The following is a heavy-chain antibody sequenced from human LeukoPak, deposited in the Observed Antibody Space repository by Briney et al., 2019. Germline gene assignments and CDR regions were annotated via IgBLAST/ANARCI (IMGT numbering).Heavy chain of an antibody. CDR1: GYTFTSYG. J-gene: IGHJ6*03. CDR3: ARRRMVRGGYYMDV. Sequence: ASVKVSCKASGYTFTSYGISWVRQAPGQGLERMGWISAYNGNTNYAQKFQGRVTMTRDTSISTAYMELSRLRSDDTAVYYCARRRMVRGGYYMDVWGKGTTVNISS. D-gene: IGHD3-10*01. CDR2: ISAYNGNT. V-gene: IGHV1-18*01.